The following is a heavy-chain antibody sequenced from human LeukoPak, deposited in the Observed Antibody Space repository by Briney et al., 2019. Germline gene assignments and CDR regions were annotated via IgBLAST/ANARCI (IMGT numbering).Heavy chain of an antibody. J-gene: IGHJ4*02. V-gene: IGHV1-8*02. Sequence: ASVKVSCKASGGTFSSYAISWVRQAPGQGLEWMGWMNPNNGNTDFAQKFQGRVTMTRNTSISTVYMELSSLRSEDTAVYYCARGSSGDYWGQGTLVTVSS. CDR2: MNPNNGNT. D-gene: IGHD6-19*01. CDR1: GGTFSSYA. CDR3: ARGSSGDY.